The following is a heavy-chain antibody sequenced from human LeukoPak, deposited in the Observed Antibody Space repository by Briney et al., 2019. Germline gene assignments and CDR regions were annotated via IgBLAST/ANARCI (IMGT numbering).Heavy chain of an antibody. CDR1: GFTFSNAW. CDR2: IISKTAGETT. V-gene: IGHV3-15*01. J-gene: IGHJ3*02. Sequence: GGSLRLSCAASGFTFSNAWMSWVRQAPGKGLEWVGRIISKTAGETTHYAAPVKGRFTVSRDDSKNTLYLQMSSLKTEDTALYYCIASSGSDAFDIWGQGTLVTVSS. CDR3: IASSGSDAFDI. D-gene: IGHD3-22*01.